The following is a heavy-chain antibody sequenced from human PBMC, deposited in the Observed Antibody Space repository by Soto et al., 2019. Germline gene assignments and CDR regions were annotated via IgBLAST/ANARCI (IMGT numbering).Heavy chain of an antibody. D-gene: IGHD3-22*01. Sequence: SETLSLTCTVSGGSISSYYWSWIRQPPGKGLEWIGRIYTSGSTNYNPSLKSRVTMSVDTSKNQFSLKLSSVTAADTAVYYCARDLYDSSGYYWFDPWGQGTLVTVSS. CDR1: GGSISSYY. J-gene: IGHJ5*02. CDR3: ARDLYDSSGYYWFDP. CDR2: IYTSGST. V-gene: IGHV4-4*07.